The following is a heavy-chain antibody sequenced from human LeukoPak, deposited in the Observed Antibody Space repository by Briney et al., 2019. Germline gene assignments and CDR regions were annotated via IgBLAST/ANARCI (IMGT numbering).Heavy chain of an antibody. CDR3: AKDTSAGYSNSWSDY. CDR1: GFTFDDYA. V-gene: IGHV3-9*01. Sequence: GGSLRLSCAASGFTFDDYAMHWVRQAPGKGLEWVSGINWNSGNIGYADSVKGRFAISRDNAENSLYLQMDSLGAEDTALYYYAKDTSAGYSNSWSDYWGQGTLVTVSS. CDR2: INWNSGNI. J-gene: IGHJ4*02. D-gene: IGHD6-13*01.